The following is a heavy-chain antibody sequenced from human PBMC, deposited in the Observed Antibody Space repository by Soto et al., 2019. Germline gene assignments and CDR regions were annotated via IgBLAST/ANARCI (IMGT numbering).Heavy chain of an antibody. CDR2: IYYSGST. J-gene: IGHJ4*02. CDR3: ARAGYSYGSRYDY. CDR1: GGSITSYY. D-gene: IGHD5-18*01. Sequence: SETLSLTCTVSGGSITSYYWSWIRQHPGKGLEWIGYIYYSGSTYYNPSLKSRVTISVDTSKNQFSLKLSSVTAADTAVYYCARAGYSYGSRYDYWGQGTLVTVSS. V-gene: IGHV4-59*06.